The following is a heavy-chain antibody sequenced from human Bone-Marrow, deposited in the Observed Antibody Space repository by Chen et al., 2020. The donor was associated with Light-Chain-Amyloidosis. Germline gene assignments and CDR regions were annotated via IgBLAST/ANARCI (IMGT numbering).Heavy chain of an antibody. J-gene: IGHJ4*02. CDR1: GFTFSSHW. CDR2: IKQDGSEK. CDR3: ARGGSYYYFDY. V-gene: IGHV3-7*04. Sequence: EVQLVESGGGLVQPGGSLRLFCVASGFTFSSHWMSWVRQAPGKGLEWVANIKQDGSEKYYADSVKGRFTISRDNAKNSLYLQMNNLRAEDTAVYYCARGGSYYYFDYWGQGILVTVSS. D-gene: IGHD1-26*01.